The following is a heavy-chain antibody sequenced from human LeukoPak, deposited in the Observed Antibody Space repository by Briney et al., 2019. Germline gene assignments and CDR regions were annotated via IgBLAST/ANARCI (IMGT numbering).Heavy chain of an antibody. V-gene: IGHV3-7*01. J-gene: IGHJ3*02. CDR3: ARGKDWGRVSGFDM. CDR2: IKQDGSEK. Sequence: GGSLRLSCAASGFTFSSYWMSWVRQAPGKGLEWVANIKQDGSEKYYVDSVKGRFTISRDNAKNSLYLQMNSLRAEDTAVYYCARGKDWGRVSGFDMWGQGTMVTVS. D-gene: IGHD7-27*01. CDR1: GFTFSSYW.